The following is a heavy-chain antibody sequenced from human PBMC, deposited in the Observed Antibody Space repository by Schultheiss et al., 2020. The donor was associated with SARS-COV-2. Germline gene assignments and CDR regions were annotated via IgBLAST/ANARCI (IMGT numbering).Heavy chain of an antibody. CDR2: IIPILGTA. V-gene: IGHV1-69*10. CDR3: ARDEMDGWLQSRMGSY. Sequence: SVKVSCKASGGTFSSYAISWVRQAPGQGLEWMGGIIPILGTANYAQKFQGRVTITADKSTSTAYMELSSLRSEDTAVYYCARDEMDGWLQSRMGSYWGQGTLVTVSS. CDR1: GGTFSSYA. J-gene: IGHJ4*02. D-gene: IGHD5-24*01.